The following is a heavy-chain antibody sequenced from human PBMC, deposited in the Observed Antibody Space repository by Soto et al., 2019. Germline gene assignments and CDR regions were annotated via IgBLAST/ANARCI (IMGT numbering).Heavy chain of an antibody. CDR1: GGTFSSYA. J-gene: IGHJ3*02. CDR3: AGRNYDSSGSNPGPTAFDI. Sequence: GASVKVSCKASGGTFSSYAISWVRQAPGQGLEWMGGIIPIFGTANYAQKFQGRVTITADESTSTAYMELSSLRSEDTAVYYCAGRNYDSSGSNPGPTAFDIWGQGTMVT. CDR2: IIPIFGTA. D-gene: IGHD3-22*01. V-gene: IGHV1-69*13.